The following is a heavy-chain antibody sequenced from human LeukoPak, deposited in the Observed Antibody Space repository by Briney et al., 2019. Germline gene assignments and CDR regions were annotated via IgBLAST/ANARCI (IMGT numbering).Heavy chain of an antibody. Sequence: SETLSLTCTVSGCSFSSYYWSWIRQPAGKGLEWIGRIYTSGSTSYNPSLKSRVTMSLDTSRNQFSLKLSSVTAAGTAVYYCARASIGTYYYFDYLGQGTMVTVSS. J-gene: IGHJ4*02. V-gene: IGHV4-4*07. CDR2: IYTSGST. CDR3: ARASIGTYYYFDY. D-gene: IGHD1-26*01. CDR1: GCSFSSYY.